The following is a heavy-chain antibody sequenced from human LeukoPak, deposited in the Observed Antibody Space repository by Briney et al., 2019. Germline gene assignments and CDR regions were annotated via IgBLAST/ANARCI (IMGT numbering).Heavy chain of an antibody. CDR2: IWYDGSNK. V-gene: IGHV3-33*01. D-gene: IGHD1-26*01. CDR1: GFTFSSYG. CDR3: ARDRVGATDYFDY. J-gene: IGHJ4*02. Sequence: GGSLRLSCAASGFTFSSYGMHWVRQAPSKGLEWVAVIWYDGSNKYYADSVKGRFTISRDNSKNTLYLQMNSLRAEDTAVYYCARDRVGATDYFDYWGQGTLVTVSS.